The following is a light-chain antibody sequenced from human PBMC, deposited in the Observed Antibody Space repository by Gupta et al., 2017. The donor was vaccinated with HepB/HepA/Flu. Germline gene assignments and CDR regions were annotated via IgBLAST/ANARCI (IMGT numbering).Light chain of an antibody. CDR3: QHYCSSMRT. CDR2: GAS. V-gene: IGKV3-20*01. J-gene: IGKJ1*01. CDR1: QSVSSSY. Sequence: IVLTQSPGTLSLSPGERATLSCRASQSVSSSYLAWYQQKPGQAPRLLIYGASSRATGIPDRFSGSGSGTEFTLTISRLEPEDFAVYYCQHYCSSMRTFGQGTRVEIK.